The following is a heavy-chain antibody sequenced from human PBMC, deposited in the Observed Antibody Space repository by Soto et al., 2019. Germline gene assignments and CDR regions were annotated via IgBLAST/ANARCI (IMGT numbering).Heavy chain of an antibody. V-gene: IGHV1-24*01. Sequence: QVQLVQSGAEVKKPGASVKVSCKVSGYTLTELSMHWVRQAPGKGLEWMGGFDPEDGETIYAQKFQGRVTMTEDTSTDTAYMELSSLRSEDTAVYYCATGGPTIAEASPYYGMDVWGQGTTVTVSS. D-gene: IGHD6-13*01. CDR3: ATGGPTIAEASPYYGMDV. CDR2: FDPEDGET. CDR1: GYTLTELS. J-gene: IGHJ6*02.